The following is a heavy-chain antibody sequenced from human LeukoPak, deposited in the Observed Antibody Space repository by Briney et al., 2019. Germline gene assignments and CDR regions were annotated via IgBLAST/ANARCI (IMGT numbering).Heavy chain of an antibody. CDR2: IIPIFGTA. CDR1: GGTFSIYA. CDR3: AREGYCSGGSCYTGVNWFDP. Sequence: ASVKVSCKASGGTFSIYAISWVRQAPGQGLEWMGGIIPIFGTANYAQKFQGRVTITADESTSTAYMELSSLRSEDTAVYYCAREGYCSGGSCYTGVNWFDPWGQGTLVTVSS. D-gene: IGHD2-15*01. J-gene: IGHJ5*02. V-gene: IGHV1-69*13.